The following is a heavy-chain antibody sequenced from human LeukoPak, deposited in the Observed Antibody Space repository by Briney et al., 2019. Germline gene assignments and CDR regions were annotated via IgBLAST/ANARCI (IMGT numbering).Heavy chain of an antibody. V-gene: IGHV4-34*01. CDR3: ARGYYDSSGYWPHFDY. CDR1: GGSISSYY. CDR2: SNHSGGT. Sequence: PSETLSLTRTVSGGSISSYYWSWVRQPPGKGLEWIGESNHSGGTYYNPSLKSRVTISVHMSKNQFSLKLSSVTAADTAVYYCARGYYDSSGYWPHFDYWGQGTLVTVSS. J-gene: IGHJ4*02. D-gene: IGHD3-22*01.